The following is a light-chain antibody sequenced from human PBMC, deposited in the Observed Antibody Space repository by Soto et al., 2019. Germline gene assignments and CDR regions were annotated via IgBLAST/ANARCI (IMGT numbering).Light chain of an antibody. J-gene: IGLJ3*02. CDR3: QAYDYSLTASV. CDR2: GNR. Sequence: QAVLTQPPSVSGAPGQRVTLSCTGNSSNLGAGYDVHWYQQLPGAAPKLVIFGNRNRPSGVPERFSGSKSGTSASLAITGLQAEDEADSYCQAYDYSLTASVFGGGTKVTVL. V-gene: IGLV1-40*01. CDR1: SSNLGAGYD.